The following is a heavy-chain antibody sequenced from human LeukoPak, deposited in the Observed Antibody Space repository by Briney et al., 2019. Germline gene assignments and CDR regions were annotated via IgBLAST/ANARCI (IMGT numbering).Heavy chain of an antibody. CDR3: ARSHDYGDYPTTYFDY. V-gene: IGHV4-59*01. D-gene: IGHD4-17*01. CDR1: GGSISSYY. J-gene: IGHJ4*02. Sequence: SETLSLTCTVSGGSISSYYWSWIRQPPGKGLEWIAYIYYSGSTNYNPSLKSRVSISVDTSKNQFSLKLTSVTAVDTAVYYCARSHDYGDYPTTYFDYWGQGTLVTVSS. CDR2: IYYSGST.